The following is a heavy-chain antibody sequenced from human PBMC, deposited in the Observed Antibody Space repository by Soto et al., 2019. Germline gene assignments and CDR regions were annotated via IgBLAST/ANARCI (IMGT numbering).Heavy chain of an antibody. CDR1: GYSFTSYW. CDR3: ARDDCSSTSCENYYGMDV. V-gene: IGHV5-51*01. CDR2: IYPGDSDT. J-gene: IGHJ6*02. Sequence: GESLKISCKGSGYSFTSYWIGWVRQMPGKGLEWMGIIYPGDSDTRYSPSFQGQVTISADKSISTAYLQWSSLKASDTAMYYWARDDCSSTSCENYYGMDVWGQGTTVTVSS. D-gene: IGHD2-2*01.